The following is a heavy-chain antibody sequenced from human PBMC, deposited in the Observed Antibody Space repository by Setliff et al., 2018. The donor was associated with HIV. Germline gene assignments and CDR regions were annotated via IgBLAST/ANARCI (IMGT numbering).Heavy chain of an antibody. CDR1: GYTFTGYY. D-gene: IGHD7-27*01. V-gene: IGHV1-2*02. CDR3: ASPSFWGSGARNIDAFDM. J-gene: IGHJ3*02. CDR2: INPNSGGT. Sequence: ASVKVSCKASGYTFTGYYMHWVRQAPGQGLEWMGWINPNSGGTNYAQKFQGRVTMTRDTSISTAYMELSRLRSDDTAVYYCASPSFWGSGARNIDAFDMWGQGTLVTVSS.